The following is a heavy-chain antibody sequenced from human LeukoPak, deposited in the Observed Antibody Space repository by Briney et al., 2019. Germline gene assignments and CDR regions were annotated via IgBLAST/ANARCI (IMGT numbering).Heavy chain of an antibody. V-gene: IGHV3-33*01. D-gene: IGHD1-1*01. J-gene: IGHJ5*02. CDR2: IWYDGSNK. CDR3: ARGQWLERLPFDP. Sequence: GRSLRLSCAASGFTFSSYGMHWVRQAPGKGLEWVAVIWYDGSNKYYGDSVKGRFTISRDNSKNTLYLQMNSLRADDTAVYYCARGQWLERLPFDPWGQGTLVTVSS. CDR1: GFTFSSYG.